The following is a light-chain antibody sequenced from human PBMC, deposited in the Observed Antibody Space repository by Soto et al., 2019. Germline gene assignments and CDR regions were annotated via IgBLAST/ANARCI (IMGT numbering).Light chain of an antibody. J-gene: IGLJ1*01. CDR1: SSDVGGYNY. CDR2: DVS. V-gene: IGLV2-14*01. Sequence: QSVLTHPASVSGSPGQSITISCTGTSSDVGGYNYVSWYQQHPGKAPKLMIYDVSNRPSGVSNRFSGSKSGNTASLTISGLQAEDEADYYCSSYTRSSTLNVFGTGTRSPS. CDR3: SSYTRSSTLNV.